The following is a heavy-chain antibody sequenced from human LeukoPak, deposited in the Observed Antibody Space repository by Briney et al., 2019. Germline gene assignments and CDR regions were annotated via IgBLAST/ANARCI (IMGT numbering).Heavy chain of an antibody. CDR2: IIVGSGNT. J-gene: IGHJ4*02. D-gene: IGHD3-10*01. CDR3: AAGGSGSYYNNDFDY. V-gene: IGHV1-58*02. Sequence: ASVKVSCKASGFTFTSSAMQWVRQARGQRLEWIGWIIVGSGNTNYAQKFRERVTITRDMSTSTAYMELSSLRSEDTAVYYCAAGGSGSYYNNDFDYWGQGTLVTVSS. CDR1: GFTFTSSA.